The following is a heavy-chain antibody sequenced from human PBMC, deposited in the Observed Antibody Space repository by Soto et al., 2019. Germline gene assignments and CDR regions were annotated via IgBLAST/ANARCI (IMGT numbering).Heavy chain of an antibody. CDR3: ARARLRAVYAFDI. CDR2: IYYSGST. Sequence: TLSLTCTVSGGSVSSGAYYWTWIRQRPGKGLEWIGYIYYSGSTYYSPSLKSRLSISLDTSKNQFSLRLSSVTAADTAMYYCARARLRAVYAFDIWGKGTMVTVS. CDR1: GGSVSSGAYY. J-gene: IGHJ3*02. V-gene: IGHV4-31*03. D-gene: IGHD5-12*01.